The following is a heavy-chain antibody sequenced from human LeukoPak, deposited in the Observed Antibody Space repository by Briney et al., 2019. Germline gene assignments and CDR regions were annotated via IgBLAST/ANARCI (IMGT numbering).Heavy chain of an antibody. Sequence: SEILSLTCAVYGGSFSGYYWSWIRQPPGKGLEWIGEINHSGSTNYNPSLKSRVTISVDTSKNQFSLKLSSVTAADTAVYYCARSSYYYAADAFDIWGQGTMVTVSS. CDR1: GGSFSGYY. CDR2: INHSGST. J-gene: IGHJ3*02. V-gene: IGHV4-34*01. D-gene: IGHD3-10*01. CDR3: ARSSYYYAADAFDI.